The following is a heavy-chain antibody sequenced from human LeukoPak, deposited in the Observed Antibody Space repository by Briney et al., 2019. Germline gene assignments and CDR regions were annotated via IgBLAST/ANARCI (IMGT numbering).Heavy chain of an antibody. D-gene: IGHD3-22*01. CDR2: ISNNGGNT. Sequence: GGSLRLSCSASGFTFSSYAMHWIRQAPGKGLEYVSAISNNGGNTYYADSVKGRFTISRDNSKNTLFLQMNSLRAEDTAVYYCATPYDSRGYSFDYWGQGTLVTVSS. J-gene: IGHJ4*02. CDR3: ATPYDSRGYSFDY. CDR1: GFTFSSYA. V-gene: IGHV3-64*04.